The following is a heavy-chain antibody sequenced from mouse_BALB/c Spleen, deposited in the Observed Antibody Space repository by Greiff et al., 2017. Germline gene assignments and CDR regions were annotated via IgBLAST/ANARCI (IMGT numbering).Heavy chain of an antibody. CDR3: VRNRYGYAMDY. J-gene: IGHJ4*01. CDR1: GYSFTGYY. CDR2: ISCYNGAT. Sequence: LVKTGASVKISCKASGYSFTGYYMHWVKQSHGKSLEWIGYISCYNGATSYNQKFKGKATFTVDTSSSTAYMQFNSLTSEDSAVYYCVRNRYGYAMDYWGQGTSVTVSS. V-gene: IGHV1S34*01. D-gene: IGHD2-10*02.